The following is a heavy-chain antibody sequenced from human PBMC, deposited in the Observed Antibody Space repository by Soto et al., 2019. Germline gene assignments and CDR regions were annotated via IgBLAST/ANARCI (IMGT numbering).Heavy chain of an antibody. CDR2: ISYDGSNK. Sequence: GGSLRLSCAASGFTFSSYAMHWVRQAPGKGLEWVAVISYDGSNKYYADSVKGRFTISRDNSKNTLYLQMNSLRAEDTAVYYCARDWMRWESGYSCFDYWGQGTLVTVSS. J-gene: IGHJ4*02. D-gene: IGHD3-3*01. CDR3: ARDWMRWESGYSCFDY. V-gene: IGHV3-30*04. CDR1: GFTFSSYA.